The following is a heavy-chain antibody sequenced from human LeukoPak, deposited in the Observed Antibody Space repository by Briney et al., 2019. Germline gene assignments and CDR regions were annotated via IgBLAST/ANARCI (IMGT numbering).Heavy chain of an antibody. CDR1: LDSLNIYY. V-gene: IGHV4-59*01. CDR3: ARVADRYYDYAFEL. D-gene: IGHD3-22*01. J-gene: IGHJ6*01. Sequence: PSETLSLTCTVSLDSLNIYYWSWIRDPPRKGLECGVYIYYSGSAKYNTSLKSRVTIPSHTSKNQYSLKLSSVTAADTAVYYCARVADRYYDYAFELWGQGNIVTVSS. CDR2: IYYSGSA.